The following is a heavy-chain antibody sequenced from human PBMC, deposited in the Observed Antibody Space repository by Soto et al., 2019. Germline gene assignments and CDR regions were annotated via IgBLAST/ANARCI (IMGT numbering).Heavy chain of an antibody. CDR1: RVSFKTYW. V-gene: IGHV3-7*05. J-gene: IGHJ6*02. CDR3: ARDGSTSWYSYDYHGMDV. Sequence: PCGSMGLSCAASRVSFKTYWPGWARKNPGKGLEWVANINLDGSEKNYVDSVKGRFTISRDNARNSLYLQMSSLRAEDTALYYCARDGSTSWYSYDYHGMDVWGQGTTVTVSS. CDR2: INLDGSEK. D-gene: IGHD5-18*01.